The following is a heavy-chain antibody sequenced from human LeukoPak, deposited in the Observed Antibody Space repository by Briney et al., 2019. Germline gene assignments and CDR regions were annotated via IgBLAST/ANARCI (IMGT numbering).Heavy chain of an antibody. Sequence: GGSLRLSCAASGFAVSSNYMSWVRQAPGKGLEWVSVIYGGGGTYYANSVKGRFTISRDNSKNTQYLQMNSLRAEDTAVYYCARGGRYYDSSGYYHDAFDIWGQGTMVTVSS. J-gene: IGHJ3*02. D-gene: IGHD3-22*01. V-gene: IGHV3-53*01. CDR2: IYGGGGT. CDR1: GFAVSSNY. CDR3: ARGGRYYDSSGYYHDAFDI.